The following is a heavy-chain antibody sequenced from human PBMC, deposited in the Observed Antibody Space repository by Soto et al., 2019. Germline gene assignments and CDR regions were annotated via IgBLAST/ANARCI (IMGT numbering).Heavy chain of an antibody. CDR2: TYYRSKWYN. Sequence: SPTLSLTCAISGDRVSSNSAAWNCIIQSPSRGLEWLGRTYYRSKWYNDYAVSVKSRITINPDTSKNQFSLQLNSVTPEDTAVYHCARDRRKVAGLYFDYWGQGTLVTVSS. J-gene: IGHJ4*02. CDR1: GDRVSSNSAA. CDR3: ARDRRKVAGLYFDY. V-gene: IGHV6-1*01. D-gene: IGHD6-19*01.